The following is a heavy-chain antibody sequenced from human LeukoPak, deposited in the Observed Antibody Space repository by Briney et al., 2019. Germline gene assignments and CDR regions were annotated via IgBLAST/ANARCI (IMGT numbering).Heavy chain of an antibody. V-gene: IGHV4-30-4*01. CDR3: ARGRIGVVAATPDY. D-gene: IGHD2-15*01. CDR2: IYYSGST. J-gene: IGHJ4*02. Sequence: SQTLSLTCTVSGGSISSGDYYWSWIRQPPGKGLEWIGYIYYSGSTYYNPSLKSRVTISVDTSKNQFSLKLSSVTAADTAVYYCARGRIGVVAATPDYWGQGTLVTVSS. CDR1: GGSISSGDYY.